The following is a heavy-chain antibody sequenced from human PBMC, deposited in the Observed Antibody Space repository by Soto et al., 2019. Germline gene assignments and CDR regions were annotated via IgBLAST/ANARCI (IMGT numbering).Heavy chain of an antibody. V-gene: IGHV3-30*18. Sequence: GGSLRLSCAASGFTFSSYGMHWVRQAPGKGLEWVAVISYDGSNKYYADSVKGRFTISRDNSKNTLYLQMNSLRAEDTAVYYCAKDLMISYWGQGTLVTVSS. D-gene: IGHD3-16*01. CDR3: AKDLMISY. J-gene: IGHJ4*02. CDR2: ISYDGSNK. CDR1: GFTFSSYG.